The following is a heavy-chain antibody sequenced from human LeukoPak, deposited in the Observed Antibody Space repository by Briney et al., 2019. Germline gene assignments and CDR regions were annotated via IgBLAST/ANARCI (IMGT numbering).Heavy chain of an antibody. CDR2: ISSSSSYI. CDR3: ARGDYYGSGSYYYYYYYYMDV. D-gene: IGHD3-10*01. Sequence: KAGGSLRLSCAASGFTFSSYSMNWVRQAPGKGLEWVSSISSSSSYIYYADSVKGRFTISRDNAKNSLYLQMNSLRAEDTAVYYCARGDYYGSGSYYYYYYYYMDVWGKGTTVTVSS. V-gene: IGHV3-21*01. J-gene: IGHJ6*03. CDR1: GFTFSSYS.